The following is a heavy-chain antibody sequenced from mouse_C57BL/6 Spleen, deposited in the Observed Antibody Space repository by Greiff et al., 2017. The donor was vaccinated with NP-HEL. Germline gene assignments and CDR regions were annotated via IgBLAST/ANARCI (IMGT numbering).Heavy chain of an antibody. CDR2: INPSSGYT. V-gene: IGHV1-7*01. CDR1: GYTFTSYW. D-gene: IGHD1-1*01. Sequence: VQRVESGAELVKPGASVKLSCKASGYTFTSYWMHWVKQRPGQGLEWIGYINPSSGYTKYNQKFKDKATLTADKSSSTAYMQLSSLTYEDSAVYYCARSLLRYEAMDYWGQGTSVTVAS. CDR3: ARSLLRYEAMDY. J-gene: IGHJ4*01.